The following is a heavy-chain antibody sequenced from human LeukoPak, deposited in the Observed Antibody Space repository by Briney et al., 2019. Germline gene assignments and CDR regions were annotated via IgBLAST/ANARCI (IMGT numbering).Heavy chain of an antibody. CDR2: IYSGGST. Sequence: QPGRSLRLSCAASGFTVRSNYMSWVRQAPGKGLEWVSVIYSGGSTYYADSVKGRFIISRDNSKNTLYLQMNSLRAEDTAVYYCVRHINGSTLQMNWFDPWGQGTLVTVSS. D-gene: IGHD1-7*01. CDR1: GFTVRSNY. J-gene: IGHJ5*02. V-gene: IGHV3-66*04. CDR3: VRHINGSTLQMNWFDP.